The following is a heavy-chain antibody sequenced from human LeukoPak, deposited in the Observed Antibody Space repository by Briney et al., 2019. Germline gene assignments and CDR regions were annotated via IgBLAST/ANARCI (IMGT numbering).Heavy chain of an antibody. J-gene: IGHJ6*02. Sequence: SQTLSLTCVSSGDSVSSNIAAWNWVRQSPSRGLEWLGRTYFRYKWYTDYSPSVKSRISITGDSSKNQFSLHLNSVTPEDTAVYYCARVLTRTWTFYYYGLNVWGQGTRVTVSS. CDR3: ARVLTRTWTFYYYGLNV. CDR1: GDSVSSNIAA. D-gene: IGHD1-1*01. CDR2: TYFRYKWYT. V-gene: IGHV6-1*01.